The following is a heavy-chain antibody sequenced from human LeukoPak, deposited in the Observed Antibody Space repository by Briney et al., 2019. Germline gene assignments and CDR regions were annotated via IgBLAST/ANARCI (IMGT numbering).Heavy chain of an antibody. D-gene: IGHD6-19*01. V-gene: IGHV4-59*08. CDR3: AKYGGSGWVIDY. Sequence: PSETLCLTCTVSGDSISSYYWTWIRQPPGRGLEWIGCIYYTGATSYNPSLKSRVTISVDTSKNQFSLKLTSVTAADTAVYYCAKYGGSGWVIDYWGQGTLVTVSS. CDR1: GDSISSYY. J-gene: IGHJ4*02. CDR2: IYYTGAT.